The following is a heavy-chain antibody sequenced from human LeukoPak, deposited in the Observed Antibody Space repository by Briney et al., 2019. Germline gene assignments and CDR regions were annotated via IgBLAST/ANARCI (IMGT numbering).Heavy chain of an antibody. CDR1: GDSVSSNSAA. D-gene: IGHD1-26*01. J-gene: IGHJ4*02. CDR2: TYYRSKWYN. V-gene: IGHV6-1*01. CDR3: AKERWVPFDC. Sequence: SQTLSLTCDITGDSVSSNSAAWNWIRQSPSRGLEWLGRTYYRSKWYNDYAISVKSRMTINADPSKNQFSLQLNSVTPEDTAVYYCAKERWVPFDCWGQGTLVIVSS.